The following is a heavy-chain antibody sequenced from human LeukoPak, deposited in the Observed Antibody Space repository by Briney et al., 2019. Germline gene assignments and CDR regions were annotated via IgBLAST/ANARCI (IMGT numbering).Heavy chain of an antibody. D-gene: IGHD3-9*01. CDR3: ARAPPLRYFDWLLPYYFDY. V-gene: IGHV3-53*01. J-gene: IGHJ4*02. CDR2: IYSGGST. Sequence: GGSLRLSCAASGFTVSSNYMSWVRQAPGKGLEWVSVIYSGGSTYYADSVKGRFTISRDNAKNSLYLQMNSLRAEDTAVYYCARAPPLRYFDWLLPYYFDYWGQGTLVTVSS. CDR1: GFTVSSNY.